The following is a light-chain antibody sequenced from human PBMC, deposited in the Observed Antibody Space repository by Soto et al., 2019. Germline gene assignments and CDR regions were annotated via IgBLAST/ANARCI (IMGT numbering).Light chain of an antibody. Sequence: QSALTQPPSASGSPGQSVTISCTGTSSDVGGYNYVSWYQQHPGKAPKLMIYEVSKRPSGVPDRFSGSKSGNTASLTVSGLQAEDEADYYCNSYAGSKSVVFGGGTQLTVL. CDR3: NSYAGSKSVV. V-gene: IGLV2-8*01. CDR2: EVS. J-gene: IGLJ7*01. CDR1: SSDVGGYNY.